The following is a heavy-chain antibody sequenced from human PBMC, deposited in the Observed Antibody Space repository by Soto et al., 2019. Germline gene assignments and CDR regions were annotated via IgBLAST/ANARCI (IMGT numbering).Heavy chain of an antibody. CDR1: GLIFSNYG. Sequence: QVQLVESGGGVLQPGRSLRLSCAASGLIFSNYGIHWVRQAPGKGLEWVVVISYDGTNKYYADSVKGRLTISRDNSNNTLYLQMNSLRAEDTAVYYCVKDRWQWLAHGKLNSGPFDSWGPGTMVTVSS. CDR2: ISYDGTNK. CDR3: VKDRWQWLAHGKLNSGPFDS. D-gene: IGHD6-19*01. V-gene: IGHV3-30*18. J-gene: IGHJ3*01.